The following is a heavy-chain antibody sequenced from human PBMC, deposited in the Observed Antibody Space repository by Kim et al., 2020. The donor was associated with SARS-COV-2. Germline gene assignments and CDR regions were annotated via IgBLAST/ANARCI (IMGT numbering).Heavy chain of an antibody. V-gene: IGHV4-39*01. D-gene: IGHD6-13*01. CDR3: ASDTYGSTWYHAFDI. J-gene: IGHJ3*02. Sequence: PSLRSRVTILADASKNQFSLKLTSVTAADTAVYYCASDTYGSTWYHAFDIWGQGTVVTVSS.